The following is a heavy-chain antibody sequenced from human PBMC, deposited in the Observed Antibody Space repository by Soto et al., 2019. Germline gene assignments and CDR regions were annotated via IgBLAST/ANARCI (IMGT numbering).Heavy chain of an antibody. CDR3: AKEGEHSSGWANFDY. V-gene: IGHV3-23*01. CDR1: GFTFSSYA. CDR2: ISGSGIST. D-gene: IGHD6-19*01. Sequence: EVPLLESGGGLVQPGGSLRLSCAASGFTFSSYAMSWARQAPGKGLEWVSAISGSGISTYYADSVKGRFTISRDNSKNTLYLQMNSLRAEDTAVYYCAKEGEHSSGWANFDYWGQGTLVTVSS. J-gene: IGHJ4*02.